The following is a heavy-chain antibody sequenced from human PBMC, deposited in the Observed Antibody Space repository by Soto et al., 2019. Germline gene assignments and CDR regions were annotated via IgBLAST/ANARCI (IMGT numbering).Heavy chain of an antibody. D-gene: IGHD4-4*01. CDR1: GFTFSIYA. J-gene: IGHJ4*02. Sequence: GVSLRLSCAASGFTFSIYAMSWVLQAPGKGLEWVSAISGSGGSTYYADSVKGRFTISRDNSKNTLYLQMNSLSAEDTAVYYCAKGEYSNYVSSPYDYWGQGTLVTVSS. CDR3: AKGEYSNYVSSPYDY. CDR2: ISGSGGST. V-gene: IGHV3-23*01.